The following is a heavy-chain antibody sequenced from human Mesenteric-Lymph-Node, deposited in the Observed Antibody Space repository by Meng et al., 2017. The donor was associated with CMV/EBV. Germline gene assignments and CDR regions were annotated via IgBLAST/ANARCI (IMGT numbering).Heavy chain of an antibody. CDR1: GFTFSSYW. CDR3: ARSTGYCSNNVCYVDH. D-gene: IGHD2-8*01. J-gene: IGHJ4*02. V-gene: IGHV3-74*01. Sequence: GESLKISCAASGFTFSSYWMHWVRQAPGKGLVWVSRINSDGTSTRNADSVRGRFTISRDNAKNTLYLQMNSLRDEDTAVYYCARSTGYCSNNVCYVDHWGQGTLVTVSS. CDR2: INSDGTST.